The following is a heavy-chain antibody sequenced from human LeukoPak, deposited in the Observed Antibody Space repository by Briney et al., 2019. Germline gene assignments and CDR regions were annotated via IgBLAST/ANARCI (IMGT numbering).Heavy chain of an antibody. CDR1: GFTVSSNY. Sequence: PGRSLRLSCAASGFTVSSNYMSWVRQAPGKGLEWVSVIYSGGSTYYADSVKGRFTISRDNSKNTLYLQMNSLRAEDTAVYYCARDVRAYGDYPSWGQGTLVTVSS. D-gene: IGHD4-17*01. V-gene: IGHV3-66*01. CDR3: ARDVRAYGDYPS. CDR2: IYSGGST. J-gene: IGHJ5*02.